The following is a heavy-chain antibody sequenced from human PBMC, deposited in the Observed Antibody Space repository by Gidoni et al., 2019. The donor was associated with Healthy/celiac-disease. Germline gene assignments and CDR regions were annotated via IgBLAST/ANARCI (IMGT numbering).Heavy chain of an antibody. D-gene: IGHD6-13*01. V-gene: IGHV5-51*01. J-gene: IGHJ3*02. CDR1: GYSFTSYW. CDR2: IYPGDSDT. Sequence: EVQLVQSGAAVKKPGDSVKISCKGSGYSFTSYWIGWVRQMPGKGLEWMGIIYPGDSDTRYSPSFQGQVTISADKSISTAYLQWSSLKASDTAMYYCARLPRSWYWAFDIWGQGTMVTVSS. CDR3: ARLPRSWYWAFDI.